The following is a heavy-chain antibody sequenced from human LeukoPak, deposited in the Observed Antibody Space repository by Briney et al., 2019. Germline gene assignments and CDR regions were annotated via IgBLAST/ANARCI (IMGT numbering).Heavy chain of an antibody. CDR2: INTNTGHP. D-gene: IGHD1-26*01. CDR3: ARDPGSYYVGGDY. CDR1: GYSFTSYA. Sequence: GASVNVSCKASGYSFTSYAMNWVRQAPGQGLEWMGWINTNTGHPTYAQGFTGRFVFSSDTSVSTAYLQISSLKTDDTAMYYCARDPGSYYVGGDYWGQGTLVTVSS. J-gene: IGHJ4*02. V-gene: IGHV7-4-1*02.